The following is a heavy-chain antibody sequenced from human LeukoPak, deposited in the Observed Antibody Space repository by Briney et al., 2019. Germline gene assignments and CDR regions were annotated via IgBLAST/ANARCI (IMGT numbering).Heavy chain of an antibody. CDR2: ISGSGGDT. D-gene: IGHD3-22*01. J-gene: IGHJ4*02. CDR3: AKDRLMIITTQVFNS. CDR1: GFTFRSYG. Sequence: PGGSLRLSCAASGFTFRSYGLSWVRQAPGKGLEWVSAISGSGGDTFYTDSVKGRFTISRDNSKNTLYLQMNSLRAEDTAVYYCAKDRLMIITTQVFNSWGQGTLVTVSS. V-gene: IGHV3-23*01.